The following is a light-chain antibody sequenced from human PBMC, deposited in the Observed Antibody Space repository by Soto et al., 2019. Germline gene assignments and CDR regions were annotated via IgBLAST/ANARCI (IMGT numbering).Light chain of an antibody. J-gene: IGKJ1*01. V-gene: IGKV1-17*01. CDR1: QSISSY. CDR3: LQHNSYPHT. CDR2: AAS. Sequence: DIQMTQSPSSLSASVGDRVTITCRASQSISSYLDWYHQKPGKAPKLLIYAASSLQSGVPSRFSGSGSGTEFTLTISSLQPEDFATYYCLQHNSYPHTFGQGTKVDIK.